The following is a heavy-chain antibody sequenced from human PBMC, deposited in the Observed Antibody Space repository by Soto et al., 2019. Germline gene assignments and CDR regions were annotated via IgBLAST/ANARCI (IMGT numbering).Heavy chain of an antibody. J-gene: IGHJ5*02. CDR2: INHSGST. CDR1: GGSFSGYY. D-gene: IGHD2-15*01. Sequence: SETLSLTCAVYGGSFSGYYWSWIRQPPGKGLEWIGEINHSGSTNYNPSLKSRVTISVDTSKNQFSLKLSSVTAADTAVYFCARDIGISRFWWFDPRGQGTLVTVSS. CDR3: ARDIGISRFWWFDP. V-gene: IGHV4-34*01.